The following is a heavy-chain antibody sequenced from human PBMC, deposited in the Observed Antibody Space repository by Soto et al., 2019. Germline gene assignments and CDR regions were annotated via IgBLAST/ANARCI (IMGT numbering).Heavy chain of an antibody. CDR3: ARERGGSYPYYYYYGMDV. J-gene: IGHJ6*02. D-gene: IGHD1-26*01. CDR1: GGSISSYY. V-gene: IGHV4-34*01. CDR2: INHSGST. Sequence: SETLSLTCTVSGGSISSYYWSWIRQPPGKGLEWIGEINHSGSTNYNPSLKSRVTISVDTSKNQFSLKLSSVTAADTAVYYCARERGGSYPYYYYYGMDVWGQGTTVTVSS.